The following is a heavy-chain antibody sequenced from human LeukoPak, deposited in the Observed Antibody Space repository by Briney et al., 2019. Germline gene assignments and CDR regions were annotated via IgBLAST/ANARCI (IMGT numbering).Heavy chain of an antibody. J-gene: IGHJ6*03. CDR3: ASGKQQLEPYYYYMDV. V-gene: IGHV1-69*06. D-gene: IGHD6-13*01. Sequence: ASVKVSCKASGGTFSSYAISWVRQAPGQGLEWMGGIIPIFGTANYAQKLQGRVTITADKSTSTAYMELSSLRSEDTAVYYCASGKQQLEPYYYYMDVWGKGTTVTVSS. CDR1: GGTFSSYA. CDR2: IIPIFGTA.